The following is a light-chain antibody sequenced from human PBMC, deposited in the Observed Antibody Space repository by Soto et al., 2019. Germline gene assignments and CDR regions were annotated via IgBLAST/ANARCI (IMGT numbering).Light chain of an antibody. CDR1: QSISTY. J-gene: IGKJ1*01. CDR2: AAS. CDR3: QQTYSTPPT. V-gene: IGKV1-39*01. Sequence: DIKMTQSPSSLSASVGDRVTITCRASQSISTYLNWYQQKAGLAPKLLIYAASSLQSGVPSRFSGSGSGTDFTLTISSLQPEDFATYYCQQTYSTPPTFGQGTKV.